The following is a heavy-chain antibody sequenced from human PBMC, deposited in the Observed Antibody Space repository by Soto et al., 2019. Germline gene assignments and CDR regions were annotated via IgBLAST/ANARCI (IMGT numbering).Heavy chain of an antibody. CDR2: IYYSGST. CDR1: GDSIRSYY. J-gene: IGHJ6*02. D-gene: IGHD3-10*01. CDR3: ARHYMVRGVVDHGMDV. Sequence: PSETLSLTCTVSGDSIRSYYWSWIRQPPGKGLESIGYIYYSGSTNYNPSLKSRVTISVDTSKNQFFLKLSSVTAADTAVYYCARHYMVRGVVDHGMDVWGQGTTVTVSS. V-gene: IGHV4-59*08.